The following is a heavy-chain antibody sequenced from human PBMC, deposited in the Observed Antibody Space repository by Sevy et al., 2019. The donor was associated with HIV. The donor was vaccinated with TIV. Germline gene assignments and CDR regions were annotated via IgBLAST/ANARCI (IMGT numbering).Heavy chain of an antibody. D-gene: IGHD3-10*01. CDR3: ARSYYFTSGSYFDY. CDR1: VFTFSSYA. Sequence: GGSLRLSCAASVFTFSSYATHWVRQAPGKGLEWVASTSYDGRENYYTNSVKGRLTISRDNSKNTLYLQVNSLRVEDTAMYYCARSYYFTSGSYFDYWGQGTLVTVSS. J-gene: IGHJ4*02. V-gene: IGHV3-30*04. CDR2: TSYDGREN.